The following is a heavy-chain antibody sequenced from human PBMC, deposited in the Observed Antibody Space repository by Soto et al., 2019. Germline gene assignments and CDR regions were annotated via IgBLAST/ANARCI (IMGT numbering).Heavy chain of an antibody. Sequence: GGSLRLSCAVSGFNFASARMTWVRQAPGKGLQWVGRIKSQSDGGTTDYAAPVKGRFTISRDDSKNTLYLQMNSLKTEDTAVYYCTHIYDFWSVWGQGTLVTVS. CDR3: THIYDFWSV. CDR2: IKSQSDGGTT. D-gene: IGHD3-3*01. J-gene: IGHJ4*02. V-gene: IGHV3-15*01. CDR1: GFNFASAR.